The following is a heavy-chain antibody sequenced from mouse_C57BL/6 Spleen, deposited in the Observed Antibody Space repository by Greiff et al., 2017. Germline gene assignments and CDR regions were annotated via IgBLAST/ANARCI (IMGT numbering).Heavy chain of an antibody. D-gene: IGHD1-1*01. J-gene: IGHJ1*03. CDR1: GYTFTSYG. V-gene: IGHV1-81*01. Sequence: QVQLQQSGAELARPGASVKLSCKASGYTFTSYGISWVKQRTGQGLEWIGEFYPRSGNTYYNEKFKGKATLTAEQSSHTVYMELRSLTSEDSAVYYCGRGTVVARGYFDVWGTGTTVTVSS. CDR2: FYPRSGNT. CDR3: GRGTVVARGYFDV.